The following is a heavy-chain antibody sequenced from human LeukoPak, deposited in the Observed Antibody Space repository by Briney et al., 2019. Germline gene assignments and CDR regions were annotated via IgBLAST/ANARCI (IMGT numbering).Heavy chain of an antibody. Sequence: SETLSLTCTVSGDSISSHYWSWIRQPPGKGPEWIAYIYDTGTTVSNPSLKSRVTISVDTSKNQFSLKLSSVTAADTAVYYCARRTGYPYYFDYWGQGTLVTVSS. CDR2: IYDTGTT. D-gene: IGHD1-1*01. J-gene: IGHJ4*02. CDR3: ARRTGYPYYFDY. CDR1: GDSISSHY. V-gene: IGHV4-59*08.